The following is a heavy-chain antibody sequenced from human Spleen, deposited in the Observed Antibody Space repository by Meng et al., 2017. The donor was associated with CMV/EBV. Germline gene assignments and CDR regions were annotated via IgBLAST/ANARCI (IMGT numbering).Heavy chain of an antibody. CDR1: GYTFTSYG. J-gene: IGHJ4*02. CDR3: ALGIAVAGTPFDY. D-gene: IGHD6-19*01. Sequence: ASVKVSCKASGYTFTSYGINWVRQAPGQGLEWMGWINPNSGGTNYAQKFQGRVTMTRDTSISTAYMELSRLRSDDTAVYYCALGIAVAGTPFDYWGQGTLVTVSS. CDR2: INPNSGGT. V-gene: IGHV1-2*02.